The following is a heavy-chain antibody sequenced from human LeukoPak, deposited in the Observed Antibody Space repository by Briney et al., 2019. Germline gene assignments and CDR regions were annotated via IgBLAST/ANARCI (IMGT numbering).Heavy chain of an antibody. V-gene: IGHV1-2*02. J-gene: IGHJ1*01. D-gene: IGHD3-22*01. Sequence: TSVKVSCKASGYSLTGYYMHWVRQAPGQGLEWMGWLNPYSGDTAYAQKFQGRVTLTRDTSISTVYMEVSRLRSDDTAVYYCARGTMNLDFWGQGTLVIVSS. CDR3: ARGTMNLDF. CDR2: LNPYSGDT. CDR1: GYSLTGYY.